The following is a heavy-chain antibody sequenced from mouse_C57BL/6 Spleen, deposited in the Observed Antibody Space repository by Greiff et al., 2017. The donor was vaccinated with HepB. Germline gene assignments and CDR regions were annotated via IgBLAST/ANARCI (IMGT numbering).Heavy chain of an antibody. CDR2: IYPGDGDT. CDR3: ARWRENYFDY. V-gene: IGHV1-82*01. Sequence: QVQLKQSGPELVKPGASVKISCKASGYAFSSSWMNWVKQRPGKGLEWIGRIYPGDGDTNYNGKFKGKATLTADKSSSTAYMQLSSLTSEDSAVYFCARWRENYFDYWGQGTTLTVSS. CDR1: GYAFSSSW. J-gene: IGHJ2*01.